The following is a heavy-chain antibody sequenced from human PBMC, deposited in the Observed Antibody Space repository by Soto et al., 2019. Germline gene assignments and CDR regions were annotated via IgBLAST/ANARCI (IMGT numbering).Heavy chain of an antibody. CDR3: ARSPRSSPYFDY. Sequence: GESLKISCQSSGYTFSNFWIGWVRQLPGKGLEWMGIIYPGDHETRYSPSFHGKVTISADRSINTAYLQWNSLEASDTALYFCARSPRSSPYFDYWGQGALVTVSS. CDR1: GYTFSNFW. D-gene: IGHD6-13*01. J-gene: IGHJ4*02. CDR2: IYPGDHET. V-gene: IGHV5-51*01.